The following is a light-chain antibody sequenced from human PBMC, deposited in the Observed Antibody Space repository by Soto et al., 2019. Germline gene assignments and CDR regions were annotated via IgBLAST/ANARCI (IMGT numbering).Light chain of an antibody. J-gene: IGLJ2*01. Sequence: QSVLTQPPSVSGAPGQRVTISCTGSSSNIGAGYDVHWYQQLPGTAPKLLIYGNSNRPSGVPDRFSGSKSGTSASLAITGLQAEDAADYSCQSYDSRLSGSVVFGGGAKLTVL. V-gene: IGLV1-40*01. CDR2: GNS. CDR3: QSYDSRLSGSVV. CDR1: SSNIGAGYD.